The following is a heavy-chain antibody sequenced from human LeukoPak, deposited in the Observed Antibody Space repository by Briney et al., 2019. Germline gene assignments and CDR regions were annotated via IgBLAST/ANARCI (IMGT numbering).Heavy chain of an antibody. CDR3: ARVCSDGDTAMVHFDY. J-gene: IGHJ4*02. V-gene: IGHV3-48*03. CDR1: GFTFRSYE. D-gene: IGHD5-18*01. CDR2: SSSSGTTR. Sequence: GGSLRLSCAASGFTFRSYEMNWVLQAPGKGLEWVSFSSSSGTTRYFADFVKGRFSISRDNAKNALYLEMKYLRVEDTAVYYCARVCSDGDTAMVHFDYWGRGTLVTVSS.